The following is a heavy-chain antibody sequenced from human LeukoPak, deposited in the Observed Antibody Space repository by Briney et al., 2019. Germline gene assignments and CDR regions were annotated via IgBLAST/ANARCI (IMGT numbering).Heavy chain of an antibody. V-gene: IGHV3-23*01. D-gene: IGHD2-2*01. CDR2: ISGSGGST. CDR1: GFTFSSYA. CDR3: ASYQPPSILYYYYYYMDV. J-gene: IGHJ6*03. Sequence: PGGSLRLSCAASGFTFSSYAMSWVRQAPGKGLEWVSAISGSGGSTYYADSVKGRFTISRDNSKNTLYLQMNSLRAEDTAVYYCASYQPPSILYYYYYYMDVWGKGTTVTVSS.